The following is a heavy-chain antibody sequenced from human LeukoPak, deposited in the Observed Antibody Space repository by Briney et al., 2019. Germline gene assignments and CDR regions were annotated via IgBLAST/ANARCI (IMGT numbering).Heavy chain of an antibody. J-gene: IGHJ4*02. CDR3: ARDRCVDRDMVDTFYLDS. D-gene: IGHD5-18*01. CDR1: GYGSSAYG. V-gene: IGHV1-18*01. Sequence: ASVRVSCKASGYGSSAYGISWVRHAPGQGLEWMGWISIYNGNIYDAEKFQVRVTMTTDTSTSTVSMELRNLRTDDTPPYFCARDRCVDRDMVDTFYLDSWGQGSLITVSS. CDR2: ISIYNGNI.